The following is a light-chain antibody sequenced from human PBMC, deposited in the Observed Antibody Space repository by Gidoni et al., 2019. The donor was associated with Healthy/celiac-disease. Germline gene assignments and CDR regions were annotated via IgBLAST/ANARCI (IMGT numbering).Light chain of an antibody. V-gene: IGKV3-11*02. CDR3: QQRSNWRPLT. CDR2: DAS. CDR1: QSVSSY. J-gene: IGKJ4*01. Sequence: EIVLTQSPATLSLSPGERATLSCRASQSVSSYLAWYQQKPGQAPRLLIYDASNRATGIPARCSGSGSSRAVTLTTSSRVPAEDVADYCQQRSNWRPLTFGGGTKVEIK.